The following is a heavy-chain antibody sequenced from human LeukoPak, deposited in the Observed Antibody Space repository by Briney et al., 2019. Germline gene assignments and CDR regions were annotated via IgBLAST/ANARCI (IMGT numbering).Heavy chain of an antibody. D-gene: IGHD2-21*02. Sequence: GGSLRLSCAASGFTFSSYEKNWVRQAPGKGLEWVSYISSSGSTIYYADSVKGRFTISRDNAKNSLYLQMNSLRAEDTAVYYCARDPWAYCGGDCYSLDYWGQGTLVTVSS. CDR2: ISSSGSTI. V-gene: IGHV3-48*03. CDR3: ARDPWAYCGGDCYSLDY. CDR1: GFTFSSYE. J-gene: IGHJ4*02.